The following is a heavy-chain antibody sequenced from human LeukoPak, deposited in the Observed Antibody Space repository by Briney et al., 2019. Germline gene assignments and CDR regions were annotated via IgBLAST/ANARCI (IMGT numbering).Heavy chain of an antibody. V-gene: IGHV4-39*07. CDR3: ARVRGYSYGYYMDV. CDR2: IYYSGST. Sequence: SETLSLTCTVSGGSISSSSYYWGWIRQPPGKGLEWIGSIYYSGSTYYNPSLKSRVTISVDTSKNQFSLKLSSVTAADTAVYYCARVRGYSYGYYMDVWGKGTTVTVSS. CDR1: GGSISSSSYY. J-gene: IGHJ6*03. D-gene: IGHD5-18*01.